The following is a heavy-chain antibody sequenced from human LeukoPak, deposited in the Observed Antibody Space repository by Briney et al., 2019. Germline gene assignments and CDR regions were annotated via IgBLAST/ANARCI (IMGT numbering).Heavy chain of an antibody. CDR2: IYYSGST. D-gene: IGHD1-26*01. CDR3: ARDLVGATGWFDP. Sequence: SETLSLTCTVSGGSISSYYWSWIRQPPGKGLEWIGYIYYSGSTNYNPSLKSRVTISVDTSKNQFSLKLSSVTAADTAVYYCARDLVGATGWFDPWGQGTLVTVSS. CDR1: GGSISSYY. J-gene: IGHJ5*02. V-gene: IGHV4-59*01.